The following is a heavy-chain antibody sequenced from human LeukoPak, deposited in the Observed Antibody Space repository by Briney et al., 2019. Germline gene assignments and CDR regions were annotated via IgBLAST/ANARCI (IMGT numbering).Heavy chain of an antibody. CDR2: ISGPSNTI. V-gene: IGHV3-48*04. CDR3: ARGVHITVSGWHFDF. Sequence: GGSLRLSCAASGFPFNTFHMNWVRQPPGKGLEWISFISGPSNTIYYADSVRGRFTISRDYSRNSVYLQMDSLRAHDTAVYYCARGVHITVSGWHFDFWGRGAQVTVSS. CDR1: GFPFNTFH. D-gene: IGHD6-19*01. J-gene: IGHJ2*01.